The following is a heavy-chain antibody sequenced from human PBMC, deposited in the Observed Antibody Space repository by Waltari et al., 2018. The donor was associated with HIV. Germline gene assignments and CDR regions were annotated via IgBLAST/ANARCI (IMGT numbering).Heavy chain of an antibody. CDR1: GCSIRSRNYF. CDR3: ASTGYTYGLDY. CDR2: IYHSGST. Sequence: QLQLPESGPGLVKPSETLSLTCTVSGCSIRSRNYFWGWIRQPPGKGLECIGSIYHSGSTYYNPSLKSRVTISVDTSKSQFSLKLSSVTAADTAVYYCASTGYTYGLDYWGQGTLVTVSS. D-gene: IGHD5-18*01. V-gene: IGHV4-39*01. J-gene: IGHJ4*02.